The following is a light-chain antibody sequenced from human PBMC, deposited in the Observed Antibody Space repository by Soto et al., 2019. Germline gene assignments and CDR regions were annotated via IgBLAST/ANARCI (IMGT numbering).Light chain of an antibody. V-gene: IGKV3D-15*01. J-gene: IGKJ5*01. CDR1: QSVSSN. Sequence: EIVMTQSPATLSVSPGERATFSCWASQSVSSNLAWYQQKPGQAPRLLIYDASTRATGIPARFSGSGSGTDFTLTISGLQSEDFAVYSSQQYHNWPITFGQGTRLEIK. CDR3: QQYHNWPIT. CDR2: DAS.